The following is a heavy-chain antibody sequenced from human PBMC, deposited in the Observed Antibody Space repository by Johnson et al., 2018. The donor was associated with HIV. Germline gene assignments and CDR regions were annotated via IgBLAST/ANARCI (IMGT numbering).Heavy chain of an antibody. CDR1: GFTFDDYA. Sequence: EVQLVESGGGLVQPGRSLRLSCAASGFTFDDYAMHWVRQAPGKGLEWVSGISWNSGSIGYADSVKGRFTISRDNAKNSMYLQMNSLRAEDTALYYCAKDLPRYSSSWYGAFDIWGQGTMVTVSS. CDR2: ISWNSGSI. J-gene: IGHJ3*02. CDR3: AKDLPRYSSSWYGAFDI. D-gene: IGHD6-13*01. V-gene: IGHV3-9*01.